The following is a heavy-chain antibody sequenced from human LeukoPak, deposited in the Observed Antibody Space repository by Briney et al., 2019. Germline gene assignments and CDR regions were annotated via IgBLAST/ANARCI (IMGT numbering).Heavy chain of an antibody. CDR2: INPDGSQK. J-gene: IGHJ3*01. CDR1: EFTFSSYW. V-gene: IGHV3-7*01. CDR3: ARGASQNVFDF. Sequence: GGSLRLSCAASEFTFSSYWINWVRQAPGKGPEWVANINPDGSQKKYADSVKGRFTISRDNARNSLYLQMNSLRDNDTAVYCCARGASQNVFDFWGQGTTVIVSS.